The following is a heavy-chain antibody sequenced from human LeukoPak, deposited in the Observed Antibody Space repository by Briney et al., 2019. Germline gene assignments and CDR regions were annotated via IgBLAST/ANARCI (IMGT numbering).Heavy chain of an antibody. CDR2: IGIDSGNT. CDR3: AKDYKYAFDN. J-gene: IGHJ4*02. CDR1: GFTFSDYS. Sequence: GGSLRLSCAASGFTFSDYSMNWVRQAPGKGLEWISYIGIDSGNTNYADSVKGRFTISGDKAKNSLYLQMNSLRVEDTAVYYCAKDYKYAFDNWGQGTLVTVSS. D-gene: IGHD5-24*01. V-gene: IGHV3-48*01.